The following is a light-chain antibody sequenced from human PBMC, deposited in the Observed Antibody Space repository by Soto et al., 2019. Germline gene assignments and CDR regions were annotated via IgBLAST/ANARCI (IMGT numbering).Light chain of an antibody. CDR3: QQSYNIPRT. CDR1: QSISNF. Sequence: DIQLTQSPSSLSAAVGDRVTITCRASQSISNFLNWYQQRPGQAPKLLISSSSNVQSGVPSRFSGRGYGTDFTLTISGLQPEDASSYCCQQSYNIPRTFGQGTKVEI. V-gene: IGKV1-39*01. J-gene: IGKJ1*01. CDR2: SSS.